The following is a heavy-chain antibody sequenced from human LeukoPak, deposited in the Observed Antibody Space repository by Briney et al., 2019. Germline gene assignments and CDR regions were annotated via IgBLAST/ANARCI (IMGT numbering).Heavy chain of an antibody. D-gene: IGHD6-19*01. J-gene: IGHJ4*02. V-gene: IGHV1-69*01. Sequence: ASVKVSCKASGGTFSSYAISWVRQAPGQGLEWMGGIIPIFGTANYAQKFQGRVTITADESTITAYMELSSLRSEDTAVYYCARDPVAGTNVYWGQGTLVTVSS. CDR2: IIPIFGTA. CDR1: GGTFSSYA. CDR3: ARDPVAGTNVY.